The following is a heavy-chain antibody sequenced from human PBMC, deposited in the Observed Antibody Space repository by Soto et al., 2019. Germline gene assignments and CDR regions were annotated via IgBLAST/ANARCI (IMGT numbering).Heavy chain of an antibody. D-gene: IGHD3-10*01. CDR2: IYYSGSA. CDR1: GDSVTSVSDY. J-gene: IGHJ6*02. V-gene: IGHV4-61*01. Sequence: SETLSLTCTVSGDSVTSVSDYWSWIRQPPGKGLEWIGYIYYSGSADYNPSLGSRVTISIDTSKNQFSLKLTSVTAADTAVYYCARGVGFGYYYYNMDRWGQGTTVTVSS. CDR3: ARGVGFGYYYYNMDR.